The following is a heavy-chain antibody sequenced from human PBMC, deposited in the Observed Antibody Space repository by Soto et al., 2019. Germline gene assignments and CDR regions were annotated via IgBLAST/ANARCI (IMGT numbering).Heavy chain of an antibody. CDR3: ARLGGYYQAFDQ. V-gene: IGHV4-59*08. J-gene: IGHJ4*02. D-gene: IGHD3-22*01. Sequence: SYTLFLIFTLACGSIIGFYGGWFRQPPGKGLEWIGYIYYSGSTTYHPSLKSRVTISVDTSKNQFSLNLTSVTAADTAVYYCARLGGYYQAFDQWGQG. CDR1: CGSIIGFY. CDR2: IYYSGST.